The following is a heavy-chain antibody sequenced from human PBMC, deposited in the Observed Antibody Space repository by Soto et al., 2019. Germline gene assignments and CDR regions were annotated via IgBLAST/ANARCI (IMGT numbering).Heavy chain of an antibody. D-gene: IGHD5-18*01. J-gene: IGHJ4*02. V-gene: IGHV3-30-3*01. CDR2: ISYDGNNK. CDR3: ASQEGYRSSIGAFDY. CDR1: GFTFSSYA. Sequence: QVQLVESGGGVVQPGRSLRLSCAASGFTFSSYAMHWVRQAPGKGLVWVAGISYDGNNKYYAESVKGRFNVSRDNSKKSLYLQMNSLRAEETAVYYCASQEGYRSSIGAFDYWGQGTLFTVSS.